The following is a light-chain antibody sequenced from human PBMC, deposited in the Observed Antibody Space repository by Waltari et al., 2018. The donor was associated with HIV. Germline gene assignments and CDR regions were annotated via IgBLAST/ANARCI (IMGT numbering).Light chain of an antibody. J-gene: IGLJ3*02. CDR1: ALPKRY. V-gene: IGLV3-10*01. CDR3: YSRDSSGNSWE. Sequence: SYELTQPPSVSVSPGQTARITCSGDALPKRYAYWYQQKSGQAPVLVIYEDSKRPSGIPERFSGSSSGTMATLTISGAQVEDEADYYCYSRDSSGNSWEFGGGTKLTVL. CDR2: EDS.